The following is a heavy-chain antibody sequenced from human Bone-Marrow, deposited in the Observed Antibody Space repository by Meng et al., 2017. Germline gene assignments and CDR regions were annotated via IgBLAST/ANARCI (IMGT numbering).Heavy chain of an antibody. CDR1: GYTFTGYY. D-gene: IGHD6-13*01. CDR3: ARDEDISAAGKLFGDY. CDR2: INPNSGGT. V-gene: IGHV1-2*06. J-gene: IGHJ4*02. Sequence: QVQLVQSGAEVKKTGASVKVSCKASGYTFTGYYMHWVRQAPGQGLEWMGRINPNSGGTNYAQKFQGRVTMTSDTSISTVYMELNGLRSDDTAVYYCARDEDISAAGKLFGDYWGQGTLVTVSS.